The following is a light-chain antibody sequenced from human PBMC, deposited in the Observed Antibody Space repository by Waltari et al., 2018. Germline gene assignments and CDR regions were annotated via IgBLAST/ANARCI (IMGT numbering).Light chain of an antibody. V-gene: IGKV3-11*01. J-gene: IGKJ2*01. Sequence: EIVLTQSPATLSLSPGDGATLSCRASQSVSTYLAWYQEKPGQAPRLLIYDASNRATGIPARFSGSGSGTEFTLTIKSLQPDDFGTYFCQQFDTDVTFGQGTKVEI. CDR1: QSVSTY. CDR2: DAS. CDR3: QQFDTDVT.